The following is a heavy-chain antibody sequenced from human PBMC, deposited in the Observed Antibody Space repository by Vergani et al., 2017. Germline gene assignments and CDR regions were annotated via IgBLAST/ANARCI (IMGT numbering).Heavy chain of an antibody. CDR3: ARLGVVVVPAAPQTWWFDP. D-gene: IGHD2-2*01. CDR2: IHYSENT. CDR1: FDSIRNLY. V-gene: IGHV4-59*11. J-gene: IGHJ5*02. Sequence: QVQLQESGPGLVKSSETLSLTCSVSFDSIRNLYCNWIRQPPGKGLEWIGSIHYSENTNYNPSLKTRVTISVDTSKNQFSLTLTSVTAADTAVYYCARLGVVVVPAAPQTWWFDPWGQGTLVTVSS.